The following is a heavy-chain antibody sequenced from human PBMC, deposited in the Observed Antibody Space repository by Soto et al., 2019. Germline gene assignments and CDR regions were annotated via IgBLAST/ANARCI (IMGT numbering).Heavy chain of an antibody. J-gene: IGHJ4*02. V-gene: IGHV1-2*04. D-gene: IGHD3-10*01. CDR3: AREASYYYGSGSLQFDY. CDR1: GYTFTGYY. CDR2: INPNSGGT. Sequence: QVQLVQSGAEVKKPGASVKVSCKASGYTFTGYYMHWVRQAPGQGLEWMGWINPNSGGTNYAQKFQGWVTMTRDTSISTAYMELSRLRSDDTAVYYCAREASYYYGSGSLQFDYWGQGTLVTVSS.